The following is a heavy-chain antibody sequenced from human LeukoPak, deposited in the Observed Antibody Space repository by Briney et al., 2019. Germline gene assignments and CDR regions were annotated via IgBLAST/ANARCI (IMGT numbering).Heavy chain of an antibody. V-gene: IGHV4-59*01. CDR3: ARGMHYYDSSGYYGPAYYFDY. J-gene: IGHJ4*02. Sequence: KPSETLSLTCTVSGGSISSYYWSWIRQPPGKGLEWIGYIYYSGSTNYNPSLKSRVTISVDTSKNQFSLKLSSVTAADTAVYYCARGMHYYDSSGYYGPAYYFDYWGQGTLVTVSS. CDR2: IYYSGST. D-gene: IGHD3-22*01. CDR1: GGSISSYY.